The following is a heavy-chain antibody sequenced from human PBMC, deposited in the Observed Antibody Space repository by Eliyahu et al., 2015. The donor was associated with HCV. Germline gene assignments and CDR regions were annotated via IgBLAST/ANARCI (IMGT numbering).Heavy chain of an antibody. D-gene: IGHD2-2*01. CDR3: TTEAYCSSSSCPASFDY. CDR1: GFXFSXXW. Sequence: QLVESGGGLVKPGGSLRLSCAASGFXFSXXWXGWVRQAPGKGLEWVGRIKRKIDGGTTDHAAPVKGRFTISRDDSKNTLYLEMNSLKTEDTAVYYCTTEAYCSSSSCPASFDYWGQGTLVTVSS. CDR2: IKRKIDGGTT. V-gene: IGHV3-15*01. J-gene: IGHJ4*02.